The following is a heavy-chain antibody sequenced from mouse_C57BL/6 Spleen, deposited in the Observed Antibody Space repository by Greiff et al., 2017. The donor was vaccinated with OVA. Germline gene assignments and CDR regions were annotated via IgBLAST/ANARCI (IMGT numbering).Heavy chain of an antibody. CDR2: INPDRSTI. D-gene: IGHD1-1*01. Sequence: EVKLQESGGGLVQPGGSLKLSCAASGIDFSRYWMSWVRRAPGKGLEWIGAINPDRSTITYAPSLKDKFLIYRDTAKTTRYMQMRTIRSEDTALYYCARRGDYDGSSYSGYAMDYWGQGTSGTVSS. V-gene: IGHV4-1*01. CDR3: ARRGDYDGSSYSGYAMDY. CDR1: GIDFSRYW. J-gene: IGHJ4*01.